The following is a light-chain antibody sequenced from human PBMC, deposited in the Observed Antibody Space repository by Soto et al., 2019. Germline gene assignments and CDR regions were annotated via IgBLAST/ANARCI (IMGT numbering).Light chain of an antibody. J-gene: IGKJ1*01. CDR1: QSVSSSY. Sequence: EIVLTQSPGTLSLSPGEGATLSCRACQSVSSSYLAWYQQKPGQAPRLLIYGASSRATGIPDRFSGGGSGTDFTLTISRLEPEDFAVYYCQQYDNSPWTFGQGTKVEIK. V-gene: IGKV3-20*01. CDR3: QQYDNSPWT. CDR2: GAS.